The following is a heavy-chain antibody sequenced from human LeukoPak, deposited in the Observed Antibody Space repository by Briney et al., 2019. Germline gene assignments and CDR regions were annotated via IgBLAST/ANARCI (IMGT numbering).Heavy chain of an antibody. CDR2: MYYSVSA. Sequence: TSETLSLTCTFPGDSINSNYWSWIRQPPGKGLEWVGYMYYSVSANYNPSLKSRVTISVDTSKNQLSLKVTSVTAADTAVYYCAGVRRGSSGRPEYFQHWGQGTLVTVSS. V-gene: IGHV4-59*01. J-gene: IGHJ1*01. CDR1: GDSINSNY. CDR3: AGVRRGSSGRPEYFQH. D-gene: IGHD3-10*01.